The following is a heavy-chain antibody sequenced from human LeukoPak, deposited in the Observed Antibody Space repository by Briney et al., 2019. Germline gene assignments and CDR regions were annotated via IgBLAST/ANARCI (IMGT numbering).Heavy chain of an antibody. CDR3: ARSLNYYDNPGLDWYFDL. D-gene: IGHD3-22*01. V-gene: IGHV4-30-4*01. J-gene: IGHJ2*01. Sequence: SETLCLTCTVSGGSISSGDYYWSWIRQPPGKGLEWIGYIYYSGSTYYNPSLKSRVTISVDTSKNQFSLKLSSVTAADTAVYYCARSLNYYDNPGLDWYFDLWGRGTLVTVSS. CDR1: GGSISSGDYY. CDR2: IYYSGST.